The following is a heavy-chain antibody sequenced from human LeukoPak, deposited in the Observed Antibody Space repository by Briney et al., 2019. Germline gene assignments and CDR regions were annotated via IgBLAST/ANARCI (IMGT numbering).Heavy chain of an antibody. V-gene: IGHV4-38-2*01. CDR3: ARMVYAMNFIDY. CDR1: GYSISSGYY. D-gene: IGHD2-8*01. Sequence: SETLSLTCAVSGYSISSGYYWGWIRQPPGKGLEWIGSIYHSGSTYYNPSLKSRVTISVDTSKNQFSLKLRSVTAADTAVYYCARMVYAMNFIDYWGQGTLVTVSS. CDR2: IYHSGST. J-gene: IGHJ4*02.